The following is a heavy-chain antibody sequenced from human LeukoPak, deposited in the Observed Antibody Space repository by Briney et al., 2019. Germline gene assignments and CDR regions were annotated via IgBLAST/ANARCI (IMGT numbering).Heavy chain of an antibody. D-gene: IGHD2-2*01. CDR2: INYSGTT. CDR1: GGSISSRSYY. CDR3: ARVDIAVVPSTTFDY. V-gene: IGHV4-39*07. J-gene: IGHJ4*02. Sequence: SETLSLTCTVSGGSISSRSYYWGWIRQPPGKGLEWIGSINYSGTTYYNPSLKSRVTISVGTSKNQFSLRLSSVTAADTAVYYCARVDIAVVPSTTFDYWGQATLVTVSS.